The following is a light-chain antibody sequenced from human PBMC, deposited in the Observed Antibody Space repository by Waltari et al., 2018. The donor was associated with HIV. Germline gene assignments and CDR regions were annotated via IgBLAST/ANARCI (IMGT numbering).Light chain of an antibody. Sequence: QSVLTQPPSVSGAPRQRVTISCTGSSSNIGAGYDVHWYQQIPGTAPKLLIYGNSHRPSGVPDRFSGSKSGTSASLAITGLQAEDEADYYCQSYDSSLSVWVFGGGTKLTVL. CDR1: SSNIGAGYD. CDR2: GNS. V-gene: IGLV1-40*01. J-gene: IGLJ3*02. CDR3: QSYDSSLSVWV.